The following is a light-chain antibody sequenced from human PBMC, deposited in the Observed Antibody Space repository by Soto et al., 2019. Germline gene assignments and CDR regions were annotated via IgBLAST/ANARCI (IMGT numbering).Light chain of an antibody. Sequence: LTQPPSASGSPGQSVTISCTGTSSDVGGYNYVSWYQHHPGKAPKLMVSEVSKRPSGVPDRFSGSKSGNTASLTVSGLQAEDEADYYCSSYAGNNNPYVFGGRTKVTVL. CDR2: EVS. V-gene: IGLV2-8*01. CDR1: SSDVGGYNY. J-gene: IGLJ1*01. CDR3: SSYAGNNNPYV.